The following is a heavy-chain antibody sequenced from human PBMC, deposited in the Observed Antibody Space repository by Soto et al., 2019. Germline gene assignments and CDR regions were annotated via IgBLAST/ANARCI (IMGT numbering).Heavy chain of an antibody. CDR3: ARDTARNYDYIWGSYRPQYYYYYMDV. CDR1: GGSISSGGYY. Sequence: PSETLSLTCTVSGGSISSGGYYWSWIRQHPGKGLEWIGYIYYSGSTYYNPSLKSRVTISVDTSKNQFSLKLSSVTAADTAVYYCARDTARNYDYIWGSYRPQYYYYYMDVWGKGTTVTVSS. J-gene: IGHJ6*03. D-gene: IGHD3-16*02. CDR2: IYYSGST. V-gene: IGHV4-31*03.